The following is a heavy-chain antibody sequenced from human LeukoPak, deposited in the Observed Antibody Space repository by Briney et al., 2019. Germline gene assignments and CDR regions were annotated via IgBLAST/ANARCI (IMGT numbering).Heavy chain of an antibody. V-gene: IGHV1-2*02. J-gene: IGHJ6*03. Sequence: ASVKVSCKASGYTFTGYYMHWVRQAPGQGLEWMGWINPNSGGTNYAQKFQGRVTMTRDTSISTAYMELSRLRSEDTAVYYCARARGMGEALWFGELFGGRGYYYYMDVWGKGTTVTVSS. CDR3: ARARGMGEALWFGELFGGRGYYYYMDV. CDR1: GYTFTGYY. CDR2: INPNSGGT. D-gene: IGHD3-10*01.